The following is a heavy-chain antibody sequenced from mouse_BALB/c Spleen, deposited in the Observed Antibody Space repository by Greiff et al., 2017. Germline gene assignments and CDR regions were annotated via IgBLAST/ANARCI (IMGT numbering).Heavy chain of an antibody. D-gene: IGHD2-3*01. CDR1: GYSITSGYY. CDR2: ISYDGSN. J-gene: IGHJ3*01. Sequence: DVKLQESGPGLVKPSQSLSLTCSVTGYSITSGYYWNWIRQFPGNKLEWMGYISYDGSNNYNPSLKNRISITRDTSKNQFFLKLNSVTTEDTATYYCARDRRYDPFAYWGQGTLVTVSA. V-gene: IGHV3-6*02. CDR3: ARDRRYDPFAY.